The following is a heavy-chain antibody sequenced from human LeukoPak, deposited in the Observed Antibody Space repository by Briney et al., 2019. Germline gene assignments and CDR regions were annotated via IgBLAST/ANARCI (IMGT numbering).Heavy chain of an antibody. Sequence: SETLSLTCAVYGGSFSGYYWSWIRQPPGKGLEWIGETNHSGSTNYNPSLKSRVTISVDTSKNQFSLKLSSVTAADTAVYYCASPHDYISRNAFDIWGQGTMVTVSS. CDR3: ASPHDYISRNAFDI. V-gene: IGHV4-34*01. D-gene: IGHD4-11*01. CDR2: TNHSGST. CDR1: GGSFSGYY. J-gene: IGHJ3*02.